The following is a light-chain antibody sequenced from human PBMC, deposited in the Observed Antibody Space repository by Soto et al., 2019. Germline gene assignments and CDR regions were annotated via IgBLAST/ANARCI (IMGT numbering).Light chain of an antibody. V-gene: IGKV3-15*01. CDR3: QQYNNWPPLT. Sequence: EIVLTQSPGSLSLSPGERATLSCRASQSLSNNIYLAWYQQKPGQAPRLLIYGASNRATGIPARFSGSGSGTEFTLTISSLQSEDFAVYYCQQYNNWPPLTFGGGTKVDIK. J-gene: IGKJ4*01. CDR1: QSLSNN. CDR2: GAS.